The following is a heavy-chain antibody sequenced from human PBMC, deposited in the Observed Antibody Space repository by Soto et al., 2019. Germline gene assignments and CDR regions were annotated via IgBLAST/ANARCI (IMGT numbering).Heavy chain of an antibody. CDR3: ATLDVMTAVTWGVDY. CDR2: IIPILDVA. Sequence: QVQLVHSGAEVKKPGSSVKVSCKSSGGTFTNYTITWVRQAPGQGLEWMGRIIPILDVANYAQKFQCRVAITADKSTSTAYMETSSLRSEDTAVDYCATLDVMTAVTWGVDYWGHGNLVTVCS. V-gene: IGHV1-69*02. D-gene: IGHD4-17*01. J-gene: IGHJ4*01. CDR1: GGTFTNYT.